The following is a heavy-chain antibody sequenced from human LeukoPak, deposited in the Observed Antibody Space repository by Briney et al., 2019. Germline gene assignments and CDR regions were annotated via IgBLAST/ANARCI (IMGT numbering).Heavy chain of an antibody. Sequence: PGGSLRLSCVASGFSFSSYSINWVRQAPGKGLEWVSSVSSTSNHIYYADPVKGRFTISRDNAKNSLYLQMNSLRADDTTLYYCVTRVTADSYDASDIWGQGTFVTVSS. V-gene: IGHV3-21*01. D-gene: IGHD2-21*02. CDR1: GFSFSSYS. CDR3: VTRVTADSYDASDI. CDR2: VSSTSNHI. J-gene: IGHJ3*02.